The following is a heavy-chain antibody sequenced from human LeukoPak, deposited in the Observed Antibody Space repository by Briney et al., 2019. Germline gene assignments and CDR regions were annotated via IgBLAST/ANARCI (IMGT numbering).Heavy chain of an antibody. CDR2: ISYDGTNE. D-gene: IGHD3-10*01. J-gene: IGHJ5*02. V-gene: IGHV3-30*14. Sequence: GGSLRLSCAASGFTFSSYTMHWVRQAPGKGLEWVAVISYDGTNEYYADSVKGRFTISRHNSKNTLYLQMNSLRAEDTAVYYCARLITMVRGVIINNWFDPWGQGTLVTVSS. CDR3: ARLITMVRGVIINNWFDP. CDR1: GFTFSSYT.